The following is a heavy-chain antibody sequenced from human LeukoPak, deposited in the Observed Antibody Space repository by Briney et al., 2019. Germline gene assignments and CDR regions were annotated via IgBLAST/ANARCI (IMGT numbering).Heavy chain of an antibody. V-gene: IGHV1-46*03. Sequence: ASVQVSCKASGYSLTSYYMHWVRQAPGQGLEWVAIINPSGGSTRYAQKFQDRVTVTRDTSTSTVYMELSSLRSEDTAVYFRTRTDYDYVWGSYRYSGHAFDIWGQGTMVTVSS. CDR2: INPSGGST. CDR3: TRTDYDYVWGSYRYSGHAFDI. D-gene: IGHD3-16*02. J-gene: IGHJ3*02. CDR1: GYSLTSYY.